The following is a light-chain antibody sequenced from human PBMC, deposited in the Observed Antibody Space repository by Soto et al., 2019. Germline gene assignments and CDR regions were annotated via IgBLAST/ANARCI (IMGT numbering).Light chain of an antibody. V-gene: IGLV2-14*01. CDR2: DVS. Sequence: QPVLTQPASVSGSPGQSITISCTGSTNDVGGHTLVSWYQHHPGKAPQLVIFDVSSRPPGVSHRFSGSKSGNTASLTISGLQAEDEANYYCASYTMSATMVFGGGTQLTVL. J-gene: IGLJ3*02. CDR3: ASYTMSATMV. CDR1: TNDVGGHTL.